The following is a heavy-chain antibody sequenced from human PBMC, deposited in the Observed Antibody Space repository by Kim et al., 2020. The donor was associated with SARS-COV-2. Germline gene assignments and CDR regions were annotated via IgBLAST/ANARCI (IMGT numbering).Heavy chain of an antibody. V-gene: IGHV3-66*01. Sequence: STYCAESVKGRFTISRDDSKNTVYLQMNSLRAEDTAVYFCAREPSTYFDYWGQGTLVTVSS. J-gene: IGHJ4*02. CDR3: AREPSTYFDY. CDR2: ST.